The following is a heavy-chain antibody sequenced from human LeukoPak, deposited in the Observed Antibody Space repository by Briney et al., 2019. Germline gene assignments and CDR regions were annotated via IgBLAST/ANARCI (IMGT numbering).Heavy chain of an antibody. J-gene: IGHJ4*02. CDR1: GFTVSGNY. Sequence: GGSLRLSCAASGFTVSGNYMSWVRQAPGKGLEWVSIIYSGSSTFYADSVKGRLTISRDNSKNAVYLQMNSLRAEDTAVYYCARGPRIAVAGTYFDYWGQGTLVTVSS. CDR3: ARGPRIAVAGTYFDY. V-gene: IGHV3-66*01. CDR2: IYSGSST. D-gene: IGHD6-19*01.